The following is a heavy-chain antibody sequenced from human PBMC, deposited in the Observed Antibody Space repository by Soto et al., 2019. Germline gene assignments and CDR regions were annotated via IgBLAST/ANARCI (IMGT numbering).Heavy chain of an antibody. CDR3: ARDRGSGGSYNWFDP. V-gene: IGHV3-30-3*01. D-gene: IGHD2-15*01. J-gene: IGHJ5*02. CDR2: ISYDGSNK. Sequence: GGSLRLSCAAAGFTFSSYAMHWVRQAPGKGLEWVAVISYDGSNKYYADSVKGRFTISRDNSKNTLYLQMNSLRAEDTAVYYCARDRGSGGSYNWFDPWGQGTLVTVS. CDR1: GFTFSSYA.